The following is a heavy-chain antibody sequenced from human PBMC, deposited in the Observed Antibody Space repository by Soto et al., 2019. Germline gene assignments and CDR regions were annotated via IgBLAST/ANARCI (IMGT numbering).Heavy chain of an antibody. CDR3: ARVSAGYWYFDL. J-gene: IGHJ2*01. CDR1: GGSISSYY. D-gene: IGHD6-19*01. CDR2: IYYSGST. Sequence: QVQLQESGPGLVKPSETLSLTCTVSGGSISSYYWSWIRQPPGKGLEWIGYIYYSGSTNYYPSLKSRVTISVDTSKNQFSLKLSSVTAADTAVYYCARVSAGYWYFDLWGRGTLVTVSS. V-gene: IGHV4-59*01.